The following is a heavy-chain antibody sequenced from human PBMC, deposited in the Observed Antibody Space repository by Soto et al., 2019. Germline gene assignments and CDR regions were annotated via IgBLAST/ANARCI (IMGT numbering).Heavy chain of an antibody. V-gene: IGHV3-23*01. CDR3: AKARADYYDSSGYPVDY. Sequence: EVQLLESGGGLVQPGGSLRLSCAASGFTFSSYAMSWVRQAPGKGLEWVSGISGSGGSTYYADSVKGRFTISRDNSKNTLYLQMNSLRAEDTAVHYCAKARADYYDSSGYPVDYWGQGTLVTVSS. CDR1: GFTFSSYA. J-gene: IGHJ4*02. CDR2: ISGSGGST. D-gene: IGHD3-22*01.